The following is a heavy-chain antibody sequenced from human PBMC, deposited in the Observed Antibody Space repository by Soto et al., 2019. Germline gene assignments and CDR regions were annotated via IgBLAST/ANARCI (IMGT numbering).Heavy chain of an antibody. CDR3: THIIAESSTVSGLDAFEF. V-gene: IGHV2-5*01. CDR1: GFSLTTSGVG. D-gene: IGHD2-8*02. J-gene: IGHJ3*01. Sequence: QITLKESGPTLVKPTQTLILTCTFSGFSLTTSGVGVGWIRQPPGKALEWLALIYWNDDKRYSLSLKSRLTITKDTLKNQAVLTMTRRDPVYTATYYCTHIIAESSTVSGLDAFEFWGQGTMVTDSS. CDR2: IYWNDDK.